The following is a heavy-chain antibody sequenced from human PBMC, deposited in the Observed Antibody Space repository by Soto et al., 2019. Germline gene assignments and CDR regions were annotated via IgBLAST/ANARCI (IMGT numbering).Heavy chain of an antibody. Sequence: SETLSLTCAVYGGSFSGYYWSWIRQPPGKGLEWIGEINHSGSTNYNPSLKSRVTISVDTSKNQFSLKLSSVTAADTAVYYCARDRYGDYGDSWGQGSLVTVSS. J-gene: IGHJ5*01. CDR3: ARDRYGDYGDS. V-gene: IGHV4-34*01. CDR1: GGSFSGYY. D-gene: IGHD4-17*01. CDR2: INHSGST.